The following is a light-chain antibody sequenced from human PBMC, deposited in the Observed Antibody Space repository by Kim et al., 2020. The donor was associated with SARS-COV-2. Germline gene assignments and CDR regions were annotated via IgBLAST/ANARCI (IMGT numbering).Light chain of an antibody. CDR1: QGISNS. J-gene: IGKJ1*01. CDR3: QKYNSAPWT. CDR2: DAS. V-gene: IGKV1-27*01. Sequence: AIVGDRGTSPCRASQGISNSLAWYQQKPGKGPKVLIYDASTLQSGVPSRFSGSGSGTDFTLTISSLQPEDVATYYCQKYNSAPWTLGQGTKVDIK.